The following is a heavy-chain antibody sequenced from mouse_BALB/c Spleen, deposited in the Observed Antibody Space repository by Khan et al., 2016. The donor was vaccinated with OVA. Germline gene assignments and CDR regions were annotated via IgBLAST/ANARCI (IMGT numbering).Heavy chain of an antibody. Sequence: EVELQEPGGGLVKPGGSLKLSCAASGFTFSDYYMYWVRQTPEKRLEWVATISDGGIYTYYPDSVKGRFSITRDDAKNNLYLQLSSLKSEDTAMFYGVRGVYGSPFAYWGQGTLVTVSA. CDR2: ISDGGIYT. J-gene: IGHJ3*01. V-gene: IGHV5-4*02. CDR1: GFTFSDYY. CDR3: VRGVYGSPFAY. D-gene: IGHD2-1*01.